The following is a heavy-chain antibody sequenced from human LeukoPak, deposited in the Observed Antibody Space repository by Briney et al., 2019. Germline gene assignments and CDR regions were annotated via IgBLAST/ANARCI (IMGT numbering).Heavy chain of an antibody. D-gene: IGHD3-9*01. V-gene: IGHV3-15*01. CDR1: GFSFNNAW. CDR2: IKSKTDGGTT. CDR3: TTTLTWTYYDVF. Sequence: PGGSLRLSCAASGFSFNNAWLSWVRQAPGKGLEWVGRIKSKTDGGTTDYGAPAKGRFTISRDDSKATVYLQMNSLKTDDTAVYYCTTTLTWTYYDVFGGQGTLVTVSS. J-gene: IGHJ4*02.